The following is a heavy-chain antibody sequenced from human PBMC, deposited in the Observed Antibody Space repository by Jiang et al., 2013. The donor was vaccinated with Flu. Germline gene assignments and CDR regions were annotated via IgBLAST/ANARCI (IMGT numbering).Heavy chain of an antibody. CDR2: INPSGGST. Sequence: GYTFTSYYMHWVRQAPGQGLEWMGIINPSGGSTSYAQKFQGRVTMTRDTSTSTVYMELSSLRSEDTAVYYCARDKARVIVATIGAEGYYFDYWGQGTLVTVSS. J-gene: IGHJ4*02. D-gene: IGHD5-12*01. V-gene: IGHV1-46*01. CDR3: ARDKARVIVATIGAEGYYFDY. CDR1: GYTFTSYY.